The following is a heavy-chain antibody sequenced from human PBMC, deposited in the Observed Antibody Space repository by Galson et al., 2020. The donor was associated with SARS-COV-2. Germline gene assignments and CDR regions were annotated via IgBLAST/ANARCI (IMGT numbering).Heavy chain of an antibody. CDR2: INPSGTAT. CDR1: GYTFTNYF. D-gene: IGHD3-22*01. J-gene: IGHJ6*02. CDR3: AREDYYDSGGYYSEQTYYYGMDV. V-gene: IGHV1-46*01. Sequence: ASVKVSCKASGYTFTNYFLHWVRQAPGQGLEWMGLINPSGTATTYAQKFQGRVTMTRDTSTSTVSMELSSLTSDDTAVYYCAREDYYDSGGYYSEQTYYYGMDVWGQGTTVTVSS.